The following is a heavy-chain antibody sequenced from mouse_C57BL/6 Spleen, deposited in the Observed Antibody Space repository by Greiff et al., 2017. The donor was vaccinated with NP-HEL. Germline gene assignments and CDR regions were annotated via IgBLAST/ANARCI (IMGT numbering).Heavy chain of an antibody. J-gene: IGHJ1*03. CDR1: GYSITSGYY. CDR2: ISYDGSN. D-gene: IGHD1-1*02. Sequence: ESGPGLVKPSQSLSLTCSVTGYSITSGYYWNWIRQFPGNKLEWMGYISYDGSNNYNPSLKNRISITRDTSKNQFFLKLNSVTTEDTATYYCAREGVADWYFDVWGTGTTVTVSS. CDR3: AREGVADWYFDV. V-gene: IGHV3-6*01.